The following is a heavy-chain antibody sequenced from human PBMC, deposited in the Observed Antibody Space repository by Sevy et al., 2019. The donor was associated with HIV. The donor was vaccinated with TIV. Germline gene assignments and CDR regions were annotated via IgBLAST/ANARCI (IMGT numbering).Heavy chain of an antibody. V-gene: IGHV3-11*06. CDR3: ARDRRNYGGQYFDY. J-gene: IGHJ4*02. CDR2: MSSGTSYT. D-gene: IGHD1-7*01. Sequence: GGSLRLSFAASGFTFSDYYMNWIRQAPGKGLEWVSYMSSGTSYTNYADSVKGRFTISRDNAKNSLYLQMNSLRAEDTAVYYCARDRRNYGGQYFDYWGQGTLVTVSS. CDR1: GFTFSDYY.